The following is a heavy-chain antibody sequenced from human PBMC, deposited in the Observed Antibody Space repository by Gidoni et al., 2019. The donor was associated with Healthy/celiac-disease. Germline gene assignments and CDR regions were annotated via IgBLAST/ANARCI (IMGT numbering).Heavy chain of an antibody. V-gene: IGHV3-11*01. D-gene: IGHD5-18*01. CDR1: GLTLRGYY. J-gene: IGHJ4*02. CDR3: ARVVTAIDY. CDR2: ISSSGSTI. Sequence: QEKLVESGGGLVKPGGSLRLSCAASGLTLRGYYMSWIRQAPGKGLACVSYISSSGSTIYYADSVKGRFTISRDNAKNSLYLQMNSLRAEYTAVYYCARVVTAIDYWGQGTLVTVSS.